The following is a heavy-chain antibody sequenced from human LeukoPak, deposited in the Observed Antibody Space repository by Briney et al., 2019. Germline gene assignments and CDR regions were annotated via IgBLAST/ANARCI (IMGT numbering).Heavy chain of an antibody. V-gene: IGHV4-59*08. CDR1: GASVSSDF. CDR3: ARLNPYGSGSYFDY. Sequence: SETLSLTCTVSGASVSSDFWSWIRQPPGKGLEWIGYIHYSGSTSYSPSLESRVTISVDTSKNQFSLKLSSVTAADTAVYYCARLNPYGSGSYFDYWGQGTLVTVSS. D-gene: IGHD3-10*01. CDR2: IHYSGST. J-gene: IGHJ4*02.